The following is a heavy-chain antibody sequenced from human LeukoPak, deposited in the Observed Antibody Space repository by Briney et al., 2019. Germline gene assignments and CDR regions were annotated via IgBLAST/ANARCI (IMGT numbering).Heavy chain of an antibody. J-gene: IGHJ4*02. V-gene: IGHV3-9*01. D-gene: IGHD3-10*01. Sequence: PGGSLRLSCAASGFTFDEFAMHWVRQVPGKGLEWVSGISWNSGSIDYADSVKGRFTISRDNAKKVLYLHMNSLRAEDTALYYCAKDIGGSYYYGSGSYGIDHWGQGTLVTASS. CDR3: AKDIGGSYYYGSGSYGIDH. CDR1: GFTFDEFA. CDR2: ISWNSGSI.